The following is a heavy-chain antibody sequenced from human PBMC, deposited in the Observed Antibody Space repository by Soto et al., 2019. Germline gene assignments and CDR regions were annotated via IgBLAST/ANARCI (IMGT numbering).Heavy chain of an antibody. CDR1: GYTFSDYY. D-gene: IGHD5-12*01. Sequence: QVQLVQSGAEVKKPGASVTVSCKASGYTFSDYYLHWVRQAPGQGPEWMGRINPNSGDARFAQKVQGLCNMTRDPSARTAVMEQNWLKSDDAAVYYFARESGGATATLAYYYFYMDVWGKWTTVTVSS. V-gene: IGHV1-2*06. J-gene: IGHJ6*03. CDR2: INPNSGDA. CDR3: ARESGGATATLAYYYFYMDV.